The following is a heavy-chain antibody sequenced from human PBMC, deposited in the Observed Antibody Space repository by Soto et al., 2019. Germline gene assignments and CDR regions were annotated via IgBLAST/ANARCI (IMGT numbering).Heavy chain of an antibody. CDR3: ARGERRYCSGGSCHTFDY. J-gene: IGHJ4*02. CDR2: IYYSGST. Sequence: SETLSLTCTVSGGSVSSGSYYWSWIRQPPGKGLEWIGYIYYSGSTNYNPSLKSRVTISVDTSKNQFSLKLSSVTAADTAVYYCARGERRYCSGGSCHTFDYWGQGTLVTVSS. CDR1: GGSVSSGSYY. V-gene: IGHV4-61*01. D-gene: IGHD2-15*01.